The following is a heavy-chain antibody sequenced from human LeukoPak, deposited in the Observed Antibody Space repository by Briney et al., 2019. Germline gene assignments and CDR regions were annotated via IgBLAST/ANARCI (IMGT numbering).Heavy chain of an antibody. CDR3: ARCTTGRTFGSLREIKRSREIDY. D-gene: IGHD1-1*01. J-gene: IGHJ4*02. CDR2: ISSSSSNI. V-gene: IGHV3-21*01. Sequence: GGSLRLSCAASGFTFGSYSMNWVRQAPGKGLEWVSSISSSSSNIYYADSVKGRFTISRDNAKNSLYLQMNSLRVEDTAVYYCARCTTGRTFGSLREIKRSREIDYWGQGTLVTVSS. CDR1: GFTFGSYS.